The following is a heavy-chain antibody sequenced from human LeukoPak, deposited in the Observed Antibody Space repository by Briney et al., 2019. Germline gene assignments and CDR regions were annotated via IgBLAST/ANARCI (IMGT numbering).Heavy chain of an antibody. CDR2: ISWDGDNT. CDR1: GFTFDHYT. D-gene: IGHD3-22*01. J-gene: IGHJ3*02. CDR3: AKGMNYYDSSVYYYEGDAFDI. V-gene: IGHV3-43*01. Sequence: GGSLRLSCAASGFTFDHYTIHWVRQAPGKGLEWVSLISWDGDNTYYADSVNGRFTISRDNSKSSLYLQMNSLRNEDTALYYCAKGMNYYDSSVYYYEGDAFDIWGQGTMVTVSS.